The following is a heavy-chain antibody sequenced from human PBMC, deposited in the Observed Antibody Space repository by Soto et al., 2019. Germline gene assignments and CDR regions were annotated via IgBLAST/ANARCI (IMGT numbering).Heavy chain of an antibody. Sequence: SGTVSLTFTVAGSSISGYYWSLIRQAQGKGLDWIGYVHYSGSTNYNPSLKSRVTMSVDTSKNQCFLKVSSVTAADTAVYHWGGYILNRGGLEFGGRGTRVTVS. CDR3: GGYILNRGGLEF. J-gene: IGHJ4*02. CDR1: GSSISGYY. V-gene: IGHV4-59*08. D-gene: IGHD3-3*01. CDR2: VHYSGST.